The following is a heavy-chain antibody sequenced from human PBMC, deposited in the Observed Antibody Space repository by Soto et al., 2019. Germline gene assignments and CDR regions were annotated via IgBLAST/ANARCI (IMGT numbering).Heavy chain of an antibody. Sequence: EVQLVESGGGLVQPGGSLRLSCAASGFTFNRYWMKWVRQAPGRGLEWMGNINQDGSEKHYVDSVKGRSTISRDNAKDSVYLQMISLIAEVTAMYNCVWGGYDYSNPFDYWGQGTLVTVSS. D-gene: IGHD4-4*01. CDR2: INQDGSEK. CDR3: VWGGYDYSNPFDY. V-gene: IGHV3-7*04. CDR1: GFTFNRYW. J-gene: IGHJ4*02.